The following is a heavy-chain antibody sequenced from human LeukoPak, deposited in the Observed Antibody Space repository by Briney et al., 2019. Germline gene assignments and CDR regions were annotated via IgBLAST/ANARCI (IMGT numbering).Heavy chain of an antibody. CDR2: IRSKAYRGTT. V-gene: IGHV3-49*04. J-gene: IGHJ6*02. CDR1: GFTFGDHA. D-gene: IGHD5-18*01. CDR3: ARGPIQLWIHNAMDV. Sequence: PGRSLRLSCRGSGFTFGDHAMSWVRQAPGKGLEWVGFIRSKAYRGTTEYAASVKGRFTISRDDSASIAYLQMNSLKTEDTAMYYCARGPIQLWIHNAMDVWGQGTTVTVSS.